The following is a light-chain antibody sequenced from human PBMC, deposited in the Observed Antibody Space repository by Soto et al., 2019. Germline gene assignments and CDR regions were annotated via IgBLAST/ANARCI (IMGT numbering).Light chain of an antibody. V-gene: IGKV3-11*01. Sequence: EIVLTQSPATLSLSPGERATLSCRASQSVSSYLAWYQQKPGQAPRLLIYDASNRATGIPARFSGSGSGTDFTLTISSREPEDFAVYYCRQRSNWPAYTFGQGTKLEIK. CDR3: RQRSNWPAYT. J-gene: IGKJ2*01. CDR2: DAS. CDR1: QSVSSY.